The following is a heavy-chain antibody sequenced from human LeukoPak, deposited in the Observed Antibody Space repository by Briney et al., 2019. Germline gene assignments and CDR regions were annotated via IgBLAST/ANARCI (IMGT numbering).Heavy chain of an antibody. D-gene: IGHD5-18*01. Sequence: GGSLRLSCAASGFTFSYYWMHWVRQAPGKGLVWVSRINSDGSSTSYADSVKGRFTISRDNSKNTLYLQMNSLRAEDTAVYYCAKMKYSYGTFCYFDYWGQGTLVTVSS. CDR3: AKMKYSYGTFCYFDY. J-gene: IGHJ4*02. CDR2: INSDGSST. V-gene: IGHV3-74*01. CDR1: GFTFSYYW.